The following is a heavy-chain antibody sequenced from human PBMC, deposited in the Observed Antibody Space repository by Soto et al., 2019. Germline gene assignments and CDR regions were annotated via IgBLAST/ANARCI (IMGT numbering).Heavy chain of an antibody. Sequence: GGSLRLSCAASGFTFSSYGMHWVRQAPGKGLEWVAVISYDGSNKYYADSVKGRFTISRDNSKNTLYLQMNSLRAEDTAVYYCAKARQDHYGMDVWGQGTTVTVSS. CDR1: GFTFSSYG. V-gene: IGHV3-30*18. D-gene: IGHD6-6*01. CDR3: AKARQDHYGMDV. J-gene: IGHJ6*02. CDR2: ISYDGSNK.